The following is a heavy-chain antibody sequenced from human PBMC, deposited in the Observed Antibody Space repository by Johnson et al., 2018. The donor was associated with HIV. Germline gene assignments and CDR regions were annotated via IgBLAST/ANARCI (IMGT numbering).Heavy chain of an antibody. Sequence: QVQLVESGGGVVQPGGSLRLSCAASGFTFSSYGMHWVRQAPGKGLEWVAFIRYDGSNKYYADSVKGRFTISRDNAKNSLYLQMNSLRAEDTAVYYCARVLGTSDAFDIWGQGTMVTVSS. D-gene: IGHD1-1*01. CDR2: IRYDGSNK. CDR3: ARVLGTSDAFDI. J-gene: IGHJ3*02. V-gene: IGHV3-30*02. CDR1: GFTFSSYG.